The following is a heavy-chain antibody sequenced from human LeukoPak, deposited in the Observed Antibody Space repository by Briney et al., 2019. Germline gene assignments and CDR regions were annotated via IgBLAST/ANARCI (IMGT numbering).Heavy chain of an antibody. Sequence: GASVTVSCKASGYTFTGYYMHWVRQAPGQGLEWMGWINPNSGGTNYAQKFQGRVTMTRDTSISTAYMELSRLRSDDTAVYYCARVQYSSGWYDLDYWGQGTLVTVSS. J-gene: IGHJ4*02. CDR1: GYTFTGYY. CDR3: ARVQYSSGWYDLDY. V-gene: IGHV1-2*02. D-gene: IGHD6-19*01. CDR2: INPNSGGT.